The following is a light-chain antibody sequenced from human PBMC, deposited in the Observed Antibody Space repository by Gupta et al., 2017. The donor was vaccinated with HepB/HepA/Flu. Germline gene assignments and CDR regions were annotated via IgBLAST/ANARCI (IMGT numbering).Light chain of an antibody. Sequence: QSVLTPPPSASVAPGQRVTIPYSGSSSNIGSNTVNWYQQLPGAAPKLLIYGNNQRPSGVPDRFSGSKSGTSASLAISGLQSEDEADYYCAAWNDSLIGYVFGTGTKVTVL. CDR1: SSNIGSNT. CDR2: GNN. V-gene: IGLV1-44*01. CDR3: AAWNDSLIGYV. J-gene: IGLJ1*01.